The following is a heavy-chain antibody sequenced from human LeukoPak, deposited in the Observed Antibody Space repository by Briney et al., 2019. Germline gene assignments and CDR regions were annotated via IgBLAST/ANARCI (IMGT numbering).Heavy chain of an antibody. D-gene: IGHD4-17*01. J-gene: IGHJ4*02. Sequence: GASVKVSCKASGYTFSGHYMHWVRQAPGQGLEWMGGIIPIFDTPNFAQKFQGRVTITADKSTSTAYMELSRLRSEDTAVYYCARAVQVTTGGLFDYWGQGTLVTVSS. CDR1: GYTFSGHY. V-gene: IGHV1-69*06. CDR2: IIPIFDTP. CDR3: ARAVQVTTGGLFDY.